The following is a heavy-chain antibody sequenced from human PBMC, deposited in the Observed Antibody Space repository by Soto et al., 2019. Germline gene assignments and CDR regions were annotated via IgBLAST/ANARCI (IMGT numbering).Heavy chain of an antibody. D-gene: IGHD1-7*01. V-gene: IGHV3-30*18. CDR2: ISYDGSNK. CDR3: AKGRRVTGTPYPLFDY. J-gene: IGHJ4*02. CDR1: GFTFSSYG. Sequence: HPGGSLRLSCAASGFTFSSYGMHWVRQAPGKGLEWVAVISYDGSNKYYADSVKGRFTISRDNSKNTLYLQMNSLRAEDTAVYYCAKGRRVTGTPYPLFDYWGQGTRVTVSS.